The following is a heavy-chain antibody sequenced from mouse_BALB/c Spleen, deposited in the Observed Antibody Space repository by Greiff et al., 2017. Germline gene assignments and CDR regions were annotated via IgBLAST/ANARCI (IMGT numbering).Heavy chain of an antibody. Sequence: QVQLQQSGAELARPGASVKMSCKASGYTFTSYTMHWVKQRPGQGLEWIGYINPSSGYTNYNQKFKDKATLTADKSSSTAYMQLSSLTSEDSAVYYCARGNGNDAMDYWGQGTSVTVSS. CDR2: INPSSGYT. J-gene: IGHJ4*01. CDR1: GYTFTSYT. D-gene: IGHD4-1*01. V-gene: IGHV1-4*01. CDR3: ARGNGNDAMDY.